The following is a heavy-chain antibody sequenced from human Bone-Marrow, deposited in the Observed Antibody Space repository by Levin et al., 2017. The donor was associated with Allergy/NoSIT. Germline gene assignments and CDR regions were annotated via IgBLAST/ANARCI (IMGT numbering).Heavy chain of an antibody. CDR1: GFSFSDNF. Sequence: GESLKISCAASGFSFSDNFMGWIRQAPGQGLEWMSYISSSSATIYYADSVKDRFTISRDNAEKSLFLQMDRLRAEDTALYYCARGGRGWTFNYWGQGTLVAVSS. CDR3: ARGGRGWTFNY. D-gene: IGHD3-10*01. CDR2: ISSSSATI. J-gene: IGHJ4*02. V-gene: IGHV3-11*01.